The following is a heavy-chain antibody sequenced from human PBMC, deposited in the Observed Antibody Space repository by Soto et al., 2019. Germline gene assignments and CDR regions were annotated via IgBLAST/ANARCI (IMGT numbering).Heavy chain of an antibody. CDR2: TYYRSKWYN. Sequence: PSHTLSLTCAISGDSVSSISAACKWFRQNPSRGLEWLGRTYYRSKWYNDYAVSVKSRITINPDTSKNQFSLQLNSVTPEDTAVYYCARESSVAARPIDYWGQGTLVTVSS. V-gene: IGHV6-1*01. CDR1: GDSVSSISAA. D-gene: IGHD6-6*01. CDR3: ARESSVAARPIDY. J-gene: IGHJ4*02.